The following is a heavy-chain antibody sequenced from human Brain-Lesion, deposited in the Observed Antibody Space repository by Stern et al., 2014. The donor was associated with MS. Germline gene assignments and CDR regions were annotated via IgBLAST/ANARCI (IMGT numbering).Heavy chain of an antibody. D-gene: IGHD1-26*01. Sequence: QVQLQESGPGLVKPSQTLSLTCTVSGASISSGTSYWSWIRQPAGGGLEWIGRLHARGATYYNPSLKSRVTISGGPSKTQVSLDRNPVTAADTAVYYCARGHWELLGNNYFDSWGQGTLVTVSS. CDR3: ARGHWELLGNNYFDS. V-gene: IGHV4-61*02. CDR1: GASISSGTSY. J-gene: IGHJ4*02. CDR2: LHARGAT.